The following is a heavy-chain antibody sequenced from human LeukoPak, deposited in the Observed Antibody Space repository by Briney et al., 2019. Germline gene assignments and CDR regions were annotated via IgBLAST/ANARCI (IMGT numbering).Heavy chain of an antibody. J-gene: IGHJ4*02. CDR2: ISSSSYI. CDR1: GFTFSSYS. CDR3: ARVRVGSSSSLPALLRFDY. D-gene: IGHD6-6*01. V-gene: IGHV3-21*01. Sequence: GGSLRLSCAASGFTFSSYSMNWVRQAPGKGLEWVSSISSSSYIYYADSVKGRFTISRDNAKNSLYLQMNSLRAEDTAVYYCARVRVGSSSSLPALLRFDYWGQGTLVTVSS.